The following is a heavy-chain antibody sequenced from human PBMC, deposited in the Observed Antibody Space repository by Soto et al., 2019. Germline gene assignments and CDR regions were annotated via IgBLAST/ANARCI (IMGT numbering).Heavy chain of an antibody. CDR3: ARDCSSTSCYRGYYYYYGMDV. D-gene: IGHD2-2*02. Sequence: GASVKVSCKASGGTFSSYTISWVRQAPGRGLEWMGGIIPIFGTANYAQKFQGRVTITADESTSTAYMELSSLRSEDTAVYYCARDCSSTSCYRGYYYYYGMDVWGQGTTVTVSS. CDR2: IIPIFGTA. V-gene: IGHV1-69*13. J-gene: IGHJ6*02. CDR1: GGTFSSYT.